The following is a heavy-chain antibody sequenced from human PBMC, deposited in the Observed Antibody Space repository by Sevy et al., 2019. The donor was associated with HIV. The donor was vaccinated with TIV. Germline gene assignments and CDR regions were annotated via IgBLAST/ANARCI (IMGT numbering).Heavy chain of an antibody. CDR1: GYTFTSYG. Sequence: ASVKVSCKASGYTFTSYGISWVRQAPGQGLEWMGWISAYNGNTNYAQKLQGRVTMTTDTSTSTAYMELRSLRSDDTAVYYCARDDYDDLHDAFDIWGQGTMVTVSS. CDR2: ISAYNGNT. J-gene: IGHJ3*02. V-gene: IGHV1-18*01. CDR3: ARDDYDDLHDAFDI. D-gene: IGHD4-17*01.